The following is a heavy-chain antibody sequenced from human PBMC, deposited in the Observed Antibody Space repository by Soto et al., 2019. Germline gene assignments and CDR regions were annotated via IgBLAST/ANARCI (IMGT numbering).Heavy chain of an antibody. D-gene: IGHD5-18*01. J-gene: IGHJ6*02. CDR2: ISADNINT. CDR3: ARCIQEDYYYGMDV. Sequence: ASVKVSCKASGISFINHYVHWVRQAPGQGLEWMGRISADNINTKYAQKFRGRVTMTTDTSTSTVYMELRNLRSDDTAVYYCARCIQEDYYYGMDVWGQGTTVTVSS. V-gene: IGHV1-18*04. CDR1: GISFINHY.